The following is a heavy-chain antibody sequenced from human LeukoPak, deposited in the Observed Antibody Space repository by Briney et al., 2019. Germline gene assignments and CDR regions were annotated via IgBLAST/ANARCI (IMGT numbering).Heavy chain of an antibody. CDR2: IYYSGST. Sequence: SETLSLTCSVSRGPISSYYWKWIRQPPGKGLEWIGYIYYSGSTNYNPSLKSRVTISVDTSKKQFSLKLSSVTAADTAVYYCAGVGLPYFFDYWGQGTLVTVSS. V-gene: IGHV4-59*01. J-gene: IGHJ4*02. CDR3: AGVGLPYFFDY. D-gene: IGHD2-21*02. CDR1: RGPISSYY.